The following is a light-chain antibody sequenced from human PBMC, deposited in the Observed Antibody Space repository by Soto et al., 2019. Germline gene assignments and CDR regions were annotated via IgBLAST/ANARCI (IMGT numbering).Light chain of an antibody. CDR3: LQVTQFPLT. J-gene: IGKJ4*01. Sequence: DIELTQTPLSSPVTLGQPASISCRSSQSLVHGDGKTYLSRLHQRPGQPPRLLIYTVSTRSSGVXHXXRGSGAGTDFTLNISMVEPEDVGVYYCLQVTQFPLTFGGGTKLEI. V-gene: IGKV2-24*01. CDR1: QSLVHGDGKTY. CDR2: TVS.